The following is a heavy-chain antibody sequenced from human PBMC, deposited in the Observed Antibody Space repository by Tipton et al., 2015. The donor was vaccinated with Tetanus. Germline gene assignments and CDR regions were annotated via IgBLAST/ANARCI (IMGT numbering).Heavy chain of an antibody. J-gene: IGHJ5*02. CDR3: ARTMVRGTPPLDWFDP. Sequence: QLVQSGAEVKKPGESLRISCKGSGYSFTSYWISWVRQMPGKGLEWMGRIDPSDSYTNYSPSFQGHVTISADKSISTAYLQWSSLKASDTAMYYCARTMVRGTPPLDWFDPWGQGTLVTVSS. D-gene: IGHD3-10*01. V-gene: IGHV5-10-1*01. CDR2: IDPSDSYT. CDR1: GYSFTSYW.